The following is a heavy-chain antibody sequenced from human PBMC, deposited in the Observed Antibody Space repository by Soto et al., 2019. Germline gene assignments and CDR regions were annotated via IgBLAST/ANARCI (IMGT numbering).Heavy chain of an antibody. J-gene: IGHJ3*02. CDR1: GFTFSSYS. V-gene: IGHV3-21*01. CDR2: ISSSSSYI. Sequence: PGGSLRLSCAASGFTFSSYSMNWVRQAPGKGLEWVSSISSSSSYIYYADSVKGRFTISRDNAKNSLYLQMNSLRAEDTAVYYCARDGYYCSGGSCYSDGGIDAFDIWGQGTMVTVS. CDR3: ARDGYYCSGGSCYSDGGIDAFDI. D-gene: IGHD2-15*01.